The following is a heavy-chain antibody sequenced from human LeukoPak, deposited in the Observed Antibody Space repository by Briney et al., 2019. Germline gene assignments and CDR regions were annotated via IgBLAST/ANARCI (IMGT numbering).Heavy chain of an antibody. CDR2: INHIGST. CDR1: GGSFSGYY. J-gene: IGHJ4*02. V-gene: IGHV4-34*01. D-gene: IGHD3-3*01. CDR3: ARGEGGLTIFGVPHPYDY. Sequence: SETLSLTCAVYGGSFSGYYWSWIRQPPGKGLEWSGDINHIGSTNYNPSLKSRVTMSVDMSKNQLSLKLSSVTAADTAVYYCARGEGGLTIFGVPHPYDYWGQGTLVTVSS.